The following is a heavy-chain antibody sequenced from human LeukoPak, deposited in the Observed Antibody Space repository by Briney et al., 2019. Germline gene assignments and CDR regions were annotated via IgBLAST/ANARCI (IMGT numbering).Heavy chain of an antibody. CDR1: GFTFTTYW. D-gene: IGHD6-6*01. CDR2: IKQDGNEK. Sequence: GGSLRLSCAASGFTFTTYWMSWVRQAPGKGLEWVANIKQDGNEKYYVDSVKGRFTISRDNAKNSLSLQMNSLRAEDTAVYYCASWTSSSSNYWGQGTLVTVSS. J-gene: IGHJ4*02. CDR3: ASWTSSSSNY. V-gene: IGHV3-7*01.